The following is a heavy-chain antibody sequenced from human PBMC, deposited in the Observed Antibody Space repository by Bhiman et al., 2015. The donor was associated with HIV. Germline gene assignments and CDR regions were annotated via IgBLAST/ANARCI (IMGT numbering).Heavy chain of an antibody. CDR3: VKDSMPLYSSSSGHYYYYGMDV. CDR1: GFTFSFYG. J-gene: IGHJ6*02. V-gene: IGHV3-30*02. Sequence: QVQLVESGGGVVQPGGSLRLSCAASGFTFSFYGMYWVRQAPGKGLEWVAFIRYDGSHKYYADSVKGRFTISRDNSQNTLYLQMNSLRAEDTAVYFCVKDSMPLYSSSSGHYYYYGMDVWGQGTTVTVSS. CDR2: IRYDGSHK. D-gene: IGHD6-6*01.